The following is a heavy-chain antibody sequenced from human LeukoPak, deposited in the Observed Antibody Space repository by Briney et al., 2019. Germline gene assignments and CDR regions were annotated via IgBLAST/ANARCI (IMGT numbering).Heavy chain of an antibody. CDR3: AREIRYFDWYRRYYFDY. CDR2: INPSGGST. J-gene: IGHJ4*02. D-gene: IGHD3-9*01. Sequence: ASVKVSCKASGYTFTSYYMHWVRQAPGQGLEWMGIINPSGGSTSYAQKFQGRVTMTRDTSTSTVYMELSSLRSEDTAVYYCAREIRYFDWYRRYYFDYWGQGTLVTVSS. V-gene: IGHV1-46*01. CDR1: GYTFTSYY.